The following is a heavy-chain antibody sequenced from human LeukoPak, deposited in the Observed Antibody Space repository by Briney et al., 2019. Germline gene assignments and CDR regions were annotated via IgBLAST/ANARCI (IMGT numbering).Heavy chain of an antibody. V-gene: IGHV4-39*01. CDR1: GGSISSSSYY. D-gene: IGHD1-26*01. J-gene: IGHJ4*02. CDR3: ASQAPGSGSYPPGDY. Sequence: SSETLSLTCTVSGGSISSSSYYWGWIRQPPGKGLEWIGSIYYSGSTYYNPSLKSRVTISVDTSKNQFSLKLSSVTAADTAVYYCASQAPGSGSYPPGDYWGQGTLVTVSS. CDR2: IYYSGST.